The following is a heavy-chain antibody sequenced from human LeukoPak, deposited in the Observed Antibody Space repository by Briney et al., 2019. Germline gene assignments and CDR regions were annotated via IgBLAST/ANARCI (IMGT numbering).Heavy chain of an antibody. J-gene: IGHJ6*02. CDR2: TYYKSKWYD. CDR1: GDSVSSNGAA. V-gene: IGHV6-1*01. D-gene: IGHD3-10*01. CDR3: ARERVTMVRGIIMSDYGLDV. Sequence: SQTLSLTCTISGDSVSSNGAAWNWIRQSPSRGLEWLGRTYYKSKWYDDYAVSVKSRITINPDTSTNRFSLQLNSVTPEDTAVYYCARERVTMVRGIIMSDYGLDVRGQGTTVVASS.